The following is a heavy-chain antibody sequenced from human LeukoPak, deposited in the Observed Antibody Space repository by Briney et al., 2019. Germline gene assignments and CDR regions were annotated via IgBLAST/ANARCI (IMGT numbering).Heavy chain of an antibody. Sequence: GGSLRLSCAASGFTFSSYWMSWVRQAPGKGLEWVANIKKDGSEKYYVDSVKGRFTISRDNSKDTLYVQINSLRAEDTAVYYCAKERGAAAATVYFDYWGQGTLVTVSS. CDR3: AKERGAAAATVYFDY. CDR1: GFTFSSYW. V-gene: IGHV3-7*01. J-gene: IGHJ4*02. CDR2: IKKDGSEK. D-gene: IGHD6-13*01.